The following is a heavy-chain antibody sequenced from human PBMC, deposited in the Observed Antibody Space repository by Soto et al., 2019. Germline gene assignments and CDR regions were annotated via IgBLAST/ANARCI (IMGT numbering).Heavy chain of an antibody. D-gene: IGHD5-18*01. J-gene: IGHJ4*02. CDR3: ARHRPSWIQLRTFDY. V-gene: IGHV4-39*01. CDR2: IYYSGST. Sequence: SETLSLTCTVSGGSISSSSYYWGWIRQPPGKGLEWIGSIYYSGSTYYNPSLKSRVTISVDTSKNQFSLKLSSVTAADTAVYYCARHRPSWIQLRTFDYWGQGTLVTVSS. CDR1: GGSISSSSYY.